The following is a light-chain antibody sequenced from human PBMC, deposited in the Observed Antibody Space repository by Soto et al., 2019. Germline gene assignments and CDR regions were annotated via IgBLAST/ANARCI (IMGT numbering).Light chain of an antibody. CDR2: AAS. J-gene: IGKJ4*01. CDR1: QGSSNY. CDR3: QKYNSAPRT. Sequence: DVQMTQAPSSLSASVGDRVTITCRASQGSSNYLAWYQQKPGTVPKLLIYAASILQSGVPSRFSGSGSGTDFTLTSSSLQPEDVATYYCQKYNSAPRTFGGGTKVELK. V-gene: IGKV1-27*01.